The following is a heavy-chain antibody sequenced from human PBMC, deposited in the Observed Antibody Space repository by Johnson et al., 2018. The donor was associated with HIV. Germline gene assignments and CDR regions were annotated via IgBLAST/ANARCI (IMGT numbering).Heavy chain of an antibody. CDR3: ARLRGGFDI. CDR1: GFTFSSYA. J-gene: IGHJ3*02. D-gene: IGHD3-10*01. CDR2: ISYDGSNK. Sequence: QVQLVESGGGLVQPGGSLRLSCAASGFTFSSYAMHWVRQAPGKGLEWVAVISYDGSNKYYADSVKGRFTISKDNSKNTLYLQMGSLRPEDRTVYYCARLRGGFDIWGQGTLVTVSS. V-gene: IGHV3-30*14.